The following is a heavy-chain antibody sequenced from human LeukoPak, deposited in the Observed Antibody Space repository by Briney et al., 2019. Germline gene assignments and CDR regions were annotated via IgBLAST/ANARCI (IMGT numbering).Heavy chain of an antibody. D-gene: IGHD3-3*01. Sequence: SVKVSCKASGGTFSSYAISWVRQATGQGREWMGGIIPIFGTANYAQKFQGRVTITTDESTSTAYMELSSLRSEDTAVYYCARAIVSITIFGVVTGFDPWGQGTLVTVSS. V-gene: IGHV1-69*05. CDR1: GGTFSSYA. J-gene: IGHJ5*02. CDR3: ARAIVSITIFGVVTGFDP. CDR2: IIPIFGTA.